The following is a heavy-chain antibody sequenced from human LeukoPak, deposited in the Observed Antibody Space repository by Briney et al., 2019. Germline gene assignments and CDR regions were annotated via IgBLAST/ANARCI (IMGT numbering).Heavy chain of an antibody. CDR3: ARQGAVGATGFDF. J-gene: IGHJ4*02. V-gene: IGHV4-39*01. CDR1: GDSISGISYY. Sequence: SETLSLTCSVSGDSISGISYYWGWIRQPPGKGLEWIGKIYYSGCSYNNPSLESRVVISLDTSRNQFSLKLTSVTATDTAVYYCARQGAVGATGFDFWGQGILVTVSS. D-gene: IGHD1-26*01. CDR2: IYYSGCS.